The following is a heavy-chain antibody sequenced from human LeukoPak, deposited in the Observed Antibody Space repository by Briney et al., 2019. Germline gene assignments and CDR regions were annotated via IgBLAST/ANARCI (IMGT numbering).Heavy chain of an antibody. V-gene: IGHV1-69*13. CDR1: GGTFSSYA. CDR3: ARDGGGSYPLADNWFDP. D-gene: IGHD1-26*01. J-gene: IGHJ5*02. Sequence: SVKVSCKASGGTFSSYAISWVRQAPGQGLEWMGWIIPTFGTANYAQKFQGRVTITSDESTSTAYMELSSLRSEDTAVYYCARDGGGSYPLADNWFDPWGQGTLVTVSS. CDR2: IIPTFGTA.